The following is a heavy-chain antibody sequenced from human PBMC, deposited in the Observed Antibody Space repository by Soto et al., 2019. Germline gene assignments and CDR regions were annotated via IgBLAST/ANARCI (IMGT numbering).Heavy chain of an antibody. CDR2: IRRSGDTT. CDR3: ATGHDSGDLSFDH. J-gene: IGHJ4*01. V-gene: IGHV3-23*01. CDR1: GITFSSSV. D-gene: IGHD4-17*01. Sequence: GGSLRLFCAASGITFSSSVMNWVRQAPGKGVEWVSTIRRSGDTTYYADSVRGRFTISRDNSKNTLYLQMYSLRADDRAVYYCATGHDSGDLSFDHWGHGTLVTVSS.